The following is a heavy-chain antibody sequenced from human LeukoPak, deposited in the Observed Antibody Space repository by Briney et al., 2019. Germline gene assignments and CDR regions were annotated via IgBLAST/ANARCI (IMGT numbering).Heavy chain of an antibody. D-gene: IGHD5-24*01. CDR2: IFHSGST. V-gene: IGHV4-4*02. CDR3: ARDASLQTGAFDV. CDR1: GGSISRSDW. J-gene: IGHJ3*01. Sequence: SGTLSLTCAVSGGSISRSDWWSWVRQSPGKGLEWIGEIFHSGSTKYNPSLKSRVTISVDESKNQFSLNLTSVTAADTAMCYCARDASLQTGAFDVWGQGTMVTVSS.